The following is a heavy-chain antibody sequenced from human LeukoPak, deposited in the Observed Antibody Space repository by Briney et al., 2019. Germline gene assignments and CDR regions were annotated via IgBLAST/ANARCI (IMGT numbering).Heavy chain of an antibody. CDR3: ATYINWVAGDV. J-gene: IGHJ6*02. CDR2: MNHEGGGI. CDR1: GFTFSESW. D-gene: IGHD1-1*01. Sequence: PGGSLRLSCAASGFTFSESWMTWVRQVPGQGLEWVAHMNHEGGGIQYVDSVKGRFTISRDNAKGSVYLQMNSLRAEDTAIYHCATYINWVAGDVWGQGTTVIVSS. V-gene: IGHV3-7*01.